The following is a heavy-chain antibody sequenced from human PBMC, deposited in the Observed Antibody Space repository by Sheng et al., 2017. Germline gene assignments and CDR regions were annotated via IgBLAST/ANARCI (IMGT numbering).Heavy chain of an antibody. J-gene: IGHJ4*02. D-gene: IGHD6-6*01. V-gene: IGHV3-23*01. Sequence: EVQLLESGGGLVQPGGSLRLSCAASGFTFSSYAMSWVRQAPGKGLEWVSAISGSGGSTYYADSVKGRFTISRDNSKNTLYLQMNSLRAEDTAVYYCAKVIDRGYSSSSLYFDYWGQGTLVTVSS. CDR3: AKVIDRGYSSSSLYFDY. CDR2: ISGSGGST. CDR1: GFTFSSYA.